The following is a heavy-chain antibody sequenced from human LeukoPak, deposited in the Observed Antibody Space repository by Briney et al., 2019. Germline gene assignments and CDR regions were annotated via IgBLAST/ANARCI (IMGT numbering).Heavy chain of an antibody. CDR2: IWYDGSNK. CDR3: ARDIGGCYDY. J-gene: IGHJ4*02. CDR1: GFTFSSYG. Sequence: GRSLRLSCAASGFTFSSYGMHWVRQAPGKGLEWVAVIWYDGSNKYYADSVKGRFTIPRDNSKNTLYLQMNSLRAEDTAVYYCARDIGGCYDYWGQGTLVTVSS. D-gene: IGHD2-15*01. V-gene: IGHV3-33*01.